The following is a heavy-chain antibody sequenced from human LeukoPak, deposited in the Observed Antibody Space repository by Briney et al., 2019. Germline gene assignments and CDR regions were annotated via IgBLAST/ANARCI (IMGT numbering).Heavy chain of an antibody. Sequence: SETLSLTCTVSGGSISGSSYYWGWIRQPPGKGLEWIGSIYYSRSTYYNPSLKSRVTISVDTSKNQFSLKLSSVTAADTAVYYCARITMISFALDYWGQGTLVTVSS. J-gene: IGHJ4*02. CDR3: ARITMISFALDY. D-gene: IGHD3-22*01. CDR1: GGSISGSSYY. V-gene: IGHV4-39*01. CDR2: IYYSRST.